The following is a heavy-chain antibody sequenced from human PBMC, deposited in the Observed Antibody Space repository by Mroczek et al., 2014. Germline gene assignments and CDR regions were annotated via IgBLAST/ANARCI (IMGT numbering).Heavy chain of an antibody. CDR1: GGSISSGGYY. CDR2: IYYSGST. Sequence: QVQLQQWGPGLVKPSQTLSLTCTVSGGSISSGGYYWSWIRQHPGKGLEWIGYIYYSGSTYYNPSLKSRVTISVDTSKNQFSLKLSSVTAADTAVYYCARDIPHTYGGNSIIAFDIWGQGTMVTVSS. V-gene: IGHV4-31*03. CDR3: ARDIPHTYGGNSIIAFDI. J-gene: IGHJ3*02. D-gene: IGHD4-23*01.